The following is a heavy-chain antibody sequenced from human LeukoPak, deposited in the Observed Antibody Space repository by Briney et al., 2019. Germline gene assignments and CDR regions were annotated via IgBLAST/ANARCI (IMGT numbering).Heavy chain of an antibody. CDR2: INPNIGCA. Sequence: ASAKDSCKASGYTFTGYYMHWARQAAGQWPEWIGWINPNIGCANYAQKFQGRVTMTRDTSISTAYMELSRLRSDDTAVYYCAREPYYYGSGSYLSIRYGMDVWGQGTTVTVSS. CDR3: AREPYYYGSGSYLSIRYGMDV. J-gene: IGHJ6*02. CDR1: GYTFTGYY. D-gene: IGHD3-10*01. V-gene: IGHV1-2*02.